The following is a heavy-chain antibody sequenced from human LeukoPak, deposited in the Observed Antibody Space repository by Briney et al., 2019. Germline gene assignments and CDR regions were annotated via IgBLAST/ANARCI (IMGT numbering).Heavy chain of an antibody. Sequence: GGSLRLSCAASGFTFSSYWMHWVRQVPGKGLVWFSRIDNDGSTTSYADSVKGRFIISRDNAKNTLYLQMSSLRVEDTAVYYCARDAIVGVTSPNDYWGQGTLVTVSS. J-gene: IGHJ4*02. D-gene: IGHD1-26*01. V-gene: IGHV3-74*01. CDR3: ARDAIVGVTSPNDY. CDR1: GFTFSSYW. CDR2: IDNDGSTT.